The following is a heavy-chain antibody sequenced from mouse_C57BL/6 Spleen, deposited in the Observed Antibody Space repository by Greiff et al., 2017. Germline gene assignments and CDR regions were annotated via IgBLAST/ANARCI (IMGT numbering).Heavy chain of an antibody. Sequence: QVQLKQPGAELVRPGSSVKLSCKASGYTFTSYWMHWVKQRPIQGLEWIGNIDPSDSETHYNQKFKDKATLTVDKSSSTAYMQLSSLTSEDSAVYYCAKGDYSNYYAMDYWGQGTSVTVSS. D-gene: IGHD2-5*01. J-gene: IGHJ4*01. CDR2: IDPSDSET. V-gene: IGHV1-52*01. CDR1: GYTFTSYW. CDR3: AKGDYSNYYAMDY.